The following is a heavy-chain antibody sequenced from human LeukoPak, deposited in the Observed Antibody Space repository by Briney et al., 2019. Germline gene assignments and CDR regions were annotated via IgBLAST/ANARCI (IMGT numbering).Heavy chain of an antibody. CDR2: INPSGGGT. CDR3: AREIVVAGTAGPNHGMGV. J-gene: IGHJ6*04. CDR1: AYTFTSYY. Sequence: ASVKVSCKASAYTFTSYYMYWVRQAPGQGLEWMGTINPSGGGTTYAQKFQGRVTMTRDTSTSTVYMELSSLGSEDTAVYYCAREIVVAGTAGPNHGMGVWGKGTTVTVSS. V-gene: IGHV1-46*01. D-gene: IGHD6-19*01.